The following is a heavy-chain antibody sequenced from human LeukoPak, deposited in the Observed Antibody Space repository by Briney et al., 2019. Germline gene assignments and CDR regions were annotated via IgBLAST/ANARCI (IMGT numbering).Heavy chain of an antibody. CDR1: GFTFSSYA. CDR2: ISGSGGST. D-gene: IGHD5-18*01. Sequence: GSLRLSCAASGFTFSSYAMSWVRQAPGKGLEWVSAISGSGGSTYYADSVKGRFTISRDNSKNTLYLQMNSLRAGDTAVYYCAKDKYSPNINNWFDPWGQGTLVTVSS. V-gene: IGHV3-23*01. J-gene: IGHJ5*02. CDR3: AKDKYSPNINNWFDP.